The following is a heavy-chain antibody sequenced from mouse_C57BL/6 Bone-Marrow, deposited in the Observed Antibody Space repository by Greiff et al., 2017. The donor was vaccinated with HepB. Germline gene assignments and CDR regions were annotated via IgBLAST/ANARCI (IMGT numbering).Heavy chain of an antibody. D-gene: IGHD2-3*01. CDR1: GYTFTSYW. CDR3: ARLGDGYLFFAY. J-gene: IGHJ3*01. Sequence: VQLQQPGAELVKPGASVKMSCKASGYTFTSYWITWVKQRPGQGLEWIGDIYPGSGSTNYNEKFKSKATLTVDTSSGTAYMQLSSLTSEDSAVYYCARLGDGYLFFAYWGQGTLVTVSA. CDR2: IYPGSGST. V-gene: IGHV1-55*01.